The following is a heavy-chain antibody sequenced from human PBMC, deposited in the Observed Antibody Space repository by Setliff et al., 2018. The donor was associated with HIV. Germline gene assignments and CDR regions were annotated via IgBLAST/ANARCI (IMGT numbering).Heavy chain of an antibody. Sequence: SETLSLTCTVSGGSISTSNWWCWIRQTPGKGLAWIGYIFYSGRTNYNQPLKSRVTMSLDTSKNQFSLKLNSVHALDTAVYYGARKCSSSRSQEYYYDFWGQGTLVTVSS. V-gene: IGHV4-28*06. J-gene: IGHJ4*02. CDR3: ARKCSSSRSQEYYYDF. D-gene: IGHD6-13*01. CDR1: GGSISTSNW. CDR2: IFYSGRT.